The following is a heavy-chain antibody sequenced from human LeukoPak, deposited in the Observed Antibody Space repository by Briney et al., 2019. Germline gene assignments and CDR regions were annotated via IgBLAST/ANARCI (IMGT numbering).Heavy chain of an antibody. V-gene: IGHV3-7*01. CDR2: IKQDGSEK. Sequence: GGSLRLSXAASGFTFRSYWMSWVRQAPGKGLEWVANIKQDGSEKYYVDSVKGRFTISRDNAKNSLYLQMNSLRAEDTAVYYCARDRKIFGVVIMDAFDIWGQGTMVTVSS. D-gene: IGHD3-3*01. J-gene: IGHJ3*02. CDR3: ARDRKIFGVVIMDAFDI. CDR1: GFTFRSYW.